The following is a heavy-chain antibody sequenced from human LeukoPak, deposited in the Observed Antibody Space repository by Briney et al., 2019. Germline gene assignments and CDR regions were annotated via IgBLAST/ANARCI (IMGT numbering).Heavy chain of an antibody. CDR2: INANTAGGTT. CDR1: GFTFSNAW. J-gene: IGHJ4*02. Sequence: GGSLRLSCAASGFTFSNAWMSWVRQAPGKGLEWVGHINANTAGGTTDYAAPVKGRFTISRDDSKNTLYLQMTSLKTEDTALYYCATEYYGSYNFWGQGTLVTVSS. V-gene: IGHV3-15*01. CDR3: ATEYYGSYNF. D-gene: IGHD1-26*01.